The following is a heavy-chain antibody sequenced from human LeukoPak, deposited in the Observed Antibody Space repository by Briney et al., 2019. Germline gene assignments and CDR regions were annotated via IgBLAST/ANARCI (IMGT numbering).Heavy chain of an antibody. J-gene: IGHJ4*02. Sequence: GGSLRLSCAASGFTSSSYWMSWVRQAPGKGREWVANIKQDGSEKYYVDSVKGRFTISRDNAKNSLYLQMNSLRAEDTAVYYCARSMITFGGVIVNGLVDYWGQGTLVTVSS. V-gene: IGHV3-7*01. D-gene: IGHD3-16*02. CDR1: GFTSSSYW. CDR3: ARSMITFGGVIVNGLVDY. CDR2: IKQDGSEK.